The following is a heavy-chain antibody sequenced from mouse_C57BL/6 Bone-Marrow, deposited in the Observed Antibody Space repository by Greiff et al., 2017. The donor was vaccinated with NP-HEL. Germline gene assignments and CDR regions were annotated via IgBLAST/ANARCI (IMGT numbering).Heavy chain of an antibody. CDR2: IYPRSGNT. CDR1: GYTFTSYG. CDR3: ARGITTVVATRYFDY. D-gene: IGHD1-1*01. J-gene: IGHJ2*01. V-gene: IGHV1-81*01. Sequence: VQLQQSGAELARPGASVKLSCKASGYTFTSYGISWVKQRTGQGLEWIGEIYPRSGNTYYNEKFKGKATLTADKSSSTAYMELRSLTSEDSAVYFCARGITTVVATRYFDYWGQGTTLTVSS.